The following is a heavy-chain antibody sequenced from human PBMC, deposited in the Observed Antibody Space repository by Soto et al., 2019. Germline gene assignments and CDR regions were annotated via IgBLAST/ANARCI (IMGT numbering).Heavy chain of an antibody. Sequence: QVQLVQSGAEVKKPGASVRVSCKASGYTFTSYDINWLRQATGQGLEWMGWMNPNSGNTGYAQKFQGRVTMTRNTAIGTAYMELSSLRSEDTAVYYCAREETIRGDDYWGQGTLVIVAS. V-gene: IGHV1-8*01. J-gene: IGHJ4*02. CDR2: MNPNSGNT. D-gene: IGHD2-2*02. CDR3: AREETIRGDDY. CDR1: GYTFTSYD.